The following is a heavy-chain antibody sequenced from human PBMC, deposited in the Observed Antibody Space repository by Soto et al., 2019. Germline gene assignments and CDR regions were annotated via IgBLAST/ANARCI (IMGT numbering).Heavy chain of an antibody. CDR2: INAGNGNT. J-gene: IGHJ4*02. CDR3: ARQRVVAATLDY. D-gene: IGHD2-15*01. V-gene: IGHV1-3*05. CDR1: GYTFTSYA. Sequence: QVQLVQSGAEEKKPGASVKVSCKASGYTFTSYAMHWVRQAPGQRLEWMGWINAGNGNTKYSQKFQGRXXIXRXXSASTAYMELSSLRSEDTAVYYCARQRVVAATLDYWGQGTLVTVSS.